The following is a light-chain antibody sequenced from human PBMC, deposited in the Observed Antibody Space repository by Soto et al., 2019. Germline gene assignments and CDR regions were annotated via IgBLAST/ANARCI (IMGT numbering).Light chain of an antibody. V-gene: IGLV1-44*01. Sequence: QSVLTQPPSASGTPGQRVTISCSGSSSNIGSHPVNWYQQLPGTAPKLLLYGDNQRPSGVPDRFSASKSGASASLAISGLQSEDEATYYCASWDDSLSAWVFGGGTKVTVL. CDR3: ASWDDSLSAWV. CDR2: GDN. J-gene: IGLJ3*02. CDR1: SSNIGSHP.